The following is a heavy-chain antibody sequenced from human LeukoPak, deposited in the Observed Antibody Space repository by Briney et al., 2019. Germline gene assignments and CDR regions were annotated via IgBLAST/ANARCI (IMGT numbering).Heavy chain of an antibody. D-gene: IGHD3-9*01. CDR3: ARGRGLRYFDWLFPPSFDY. CDR1: GFTFSSYS. J-gene: IGHJ4*02. Sequence: GSLRLSCAASGFTFSSYSMNWIRQPPGKGLEWIGEINHSGSTNYNPSLKSRVTISVDTSKNQFSLKLSSVTAADTAVYYCARGRGLRYFDWLFPPSFDYWGQGALVTVSS. V-gene: IGHV4-34*01. CDR2: INHSGST.